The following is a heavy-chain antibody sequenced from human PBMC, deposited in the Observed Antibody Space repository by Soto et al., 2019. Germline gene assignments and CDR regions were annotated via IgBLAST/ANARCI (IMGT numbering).Heavy chain of an antibody. J-gene: IGHJ5*02. CDR1: GFTFDDYA. CDR3: TKAASGAGGGCSP. CDR2: MSWNSGSI. D-gene: IGHD2-15*01. Sequence: EVQLVESGGGLVQPGRSLRLSCAASGFTFDDYAMHWVRQAPGKGLELVSGMSWNSGSIGYADSVKGRFTISRDNAKNSLYLQMNSLRPEDTALYYCTKAASGAGGGCSPWGQGTLVTVSS. V-gene: IGHV3-9*01.